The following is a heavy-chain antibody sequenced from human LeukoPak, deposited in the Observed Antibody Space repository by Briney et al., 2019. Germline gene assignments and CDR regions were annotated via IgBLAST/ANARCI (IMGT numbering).Heavy chain of an antibody. CDR1: GFAFSDYW. V-gene: IGHV3-7*01. D-gene: IGHD1-26*01. J-gene: IGHJ4*02. Sequence: GGSLRLPCATFGFAFSDYWMTWVRQVPGKGLEWVANINREGNEKYYVDSVKGRFTISRDNAKISVDLQMDSLRVEDTAVYYCARVGTWELQRVFDFWGQGTLVTVSS. CDR2: INREGNEK. CDR3: ARVGTWELQRVFDF.